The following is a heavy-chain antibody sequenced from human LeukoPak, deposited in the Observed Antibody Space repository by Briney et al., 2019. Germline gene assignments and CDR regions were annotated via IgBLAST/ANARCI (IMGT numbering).Heavy chain of an antibody. CDR3: ARDLHGGYSSDY. Sequence: PGGSLRLSCAASGFTFNNFGMHWVRQAPGKGLEWVAFMGYEGIHKYYADSVKGRFTVSKENSKATLYLQMNSLRPEDTGVYYCARDLHGGYSSDYWGQGTLVTVSS. V-gene: IGHV3-30*02. D-gene: IGHD4-23*01. CDR2: MGYEGIHK. J-gene: IGHJ4*02. CDR1: GFTFNNFG.